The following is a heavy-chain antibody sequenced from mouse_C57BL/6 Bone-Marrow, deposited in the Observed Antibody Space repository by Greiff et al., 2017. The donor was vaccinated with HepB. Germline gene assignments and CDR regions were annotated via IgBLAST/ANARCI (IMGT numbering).Heavy chain of an antibody. CDR2: IYPGSGST. J-gene: IGHJ3*01. CDR3: ATYDYDVSWFAY. Sequence: QVQLQQPGAELVKPGASVKMSCKASGYTFTSYWITWVKQRPGQGLEWIGDIYPGSGSTNYNEKFKSKATLTVDTSSSTAYMQLSSLTSEDSAVYYCATYDYDVSWFAYWGQGTLVTVSA. V-gene: IGHV1-55*01. CDR1: GYTFTSYW. D-gene: IGHD2-4*01.